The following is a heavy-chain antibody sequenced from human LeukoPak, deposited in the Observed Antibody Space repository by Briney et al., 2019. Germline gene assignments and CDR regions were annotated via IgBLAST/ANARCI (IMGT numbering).Heavy chain of an antibody. V-gene: IGHV1-69*05. CDR3: ARDRDGGAFDI. CDR1: GGTFSSYA. J-gene: IGHJ3*02. D-gene: IGHD3-10*01. Sequence: VASVKVSCKASGGTFSSYAISWVRQAPGQGLEWMGGIIPIFGTANYAQKFQGRVTITTGESTSTAYMELSSLRSEDTAVYYCARDRDGGAFDIWGQGTMVTVSS. CDR2: IIPIFGTA.